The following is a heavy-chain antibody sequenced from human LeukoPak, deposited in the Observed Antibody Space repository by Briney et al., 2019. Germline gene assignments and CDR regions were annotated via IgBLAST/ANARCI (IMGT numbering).Heavy chain of an antibody. Sequence: SETLSLTGAVYGGSFSGYYWTWIRQPPGKGLEWIGEINHSGSTNYNPSLKSRVTISVDTSKNQFSLKLSSVTAADTAVYYCARGTSVVGATGDYWGQGTLVTVSS. CDR2: INHSGST. D-gene: IGHD1-26*01. CDR1: GGSFSGYY. V-gene: IGHV4-34*01. J-gene: IGHJ4*02. CDR3: ARGTSVVGATGDY.